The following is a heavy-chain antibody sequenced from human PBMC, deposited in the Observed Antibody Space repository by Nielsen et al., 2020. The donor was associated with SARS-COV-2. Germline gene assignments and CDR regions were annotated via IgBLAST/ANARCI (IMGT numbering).Heavy chain of an antibody. V-gene: IGHV3-30-3*01. Sequence: GGSLRLSCAASGFTFSSYAMHWVRQAPGKGLEWVAVISYDGSNKYYADSVKGRFTISRDNSKNTLYLQMNSLRAEDTAVYYCAGSLLDYYGMDVWGQGTTVTVFS. CDR2: ISYDGSNK. J-gene: IGHJ6*02. D-gene: IGHD2-15*01. CDR3: AGSLLDYYGMDV. CDR1: GFTFSSYA.